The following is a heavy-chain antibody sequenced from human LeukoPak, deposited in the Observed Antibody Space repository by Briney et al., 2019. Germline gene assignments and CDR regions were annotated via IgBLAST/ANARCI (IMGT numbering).Heavy chain of an antibody. D-gene: IGHD6-19*01. J-gene: IGHJ4*02. CDR1: GFTFSSYA. CDR3: AKANSPKPYSSRWYSY. CDR2: ISGSGGST. Sequence: PGGSLRLSCAASGFTFSSYAMSWVRQAPGKGLEWVSAISGSGGSTYYADSVKGRFTISRDNSKNTLYLQMNSLRAEDTAVYYFAKANSPKPYSSRWYSYWGQGTLVTVSS. V-gene: IGHV3-23*01.